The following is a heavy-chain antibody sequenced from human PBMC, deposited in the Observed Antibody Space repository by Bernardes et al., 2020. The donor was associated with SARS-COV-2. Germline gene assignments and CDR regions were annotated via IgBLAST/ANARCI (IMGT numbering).Heavy chain of an antibody. V-gene: IGHV3-15*01. CDR2: IKSKTDAGTT. Sequence: SPKISCVASGFTFSNAWMSWVRQAPGKGLEWVGRIKSKTDAGTTDYAAPVKGRFTISKDDSKNTLYLHMNSLKTEDTAVYYCTTEKYSSGWYYPPTFDYLAQGTLLTVCS. D-gene: IGHD6-19*01. CDR1: GFTFSNAW. J-gene: IGHJ4*02. CDR3: TTEKYSSGWYYPPTFDY.